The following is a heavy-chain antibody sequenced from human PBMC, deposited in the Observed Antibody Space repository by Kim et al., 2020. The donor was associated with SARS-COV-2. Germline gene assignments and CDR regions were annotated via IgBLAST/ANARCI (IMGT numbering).Heavy chain of an antibody. V-gene: IGHV3-53*01. CDR2: IYSGGST. Sequence: GGSLRLSCAASGFTVSSNYMSWVRQAPGKGLEWVSVIYSGGSTYYADSVKGRFTISRDNSKNTLYLQMNSLRAEDTAVYYCARAHCSSTSCYYYGMDVWGQGTTVTVSS. CDR1: GFTVSSNY. CDR3: ARAHCSSTSCYYYGMDV. J-gene: IGHJ6*02. D-gene: IGHD2-2*01.